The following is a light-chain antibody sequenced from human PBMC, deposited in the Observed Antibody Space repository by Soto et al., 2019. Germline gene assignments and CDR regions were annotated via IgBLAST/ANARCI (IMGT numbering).Light chain of an antibody. Sequence: EVVLTQSPGTLSLSPGERATLSCRASQSVNSNLAWYQQKSGQAPRLIIFDASNRATGIPDRFSGSGSGTDFTLTISRLAHEDFALYYCQHYSPSPVTFGQGSRLEMK. CDR2: DAS. CDR1: QSVNSN. V-gene: IGKV3-20*01. J-gene: IGKJ5*01. CDR3: QHYSPSPVT.